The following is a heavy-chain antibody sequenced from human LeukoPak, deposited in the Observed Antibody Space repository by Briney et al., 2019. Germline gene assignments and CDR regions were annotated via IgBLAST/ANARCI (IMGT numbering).Heavy chain of an antibody. V-gene: IGHV3-7*03. D-gene: IGHD1-1*01. CDR2: IKQDETEK. CDR1: GFTFSNFW. J-gene: IGHJ4*02. Sequence: PGGSLRLSCTASGFTFSNFWMGWVRQAPGKGLEWVANIKQDETEKFYLGSVKGRFTISRDNAKNSVYLQVNSLRTEDTAVYYCARKTGMTGEAFDYWGQGTLVTVSS. CDR3: ARKTGMTGEAFDY.